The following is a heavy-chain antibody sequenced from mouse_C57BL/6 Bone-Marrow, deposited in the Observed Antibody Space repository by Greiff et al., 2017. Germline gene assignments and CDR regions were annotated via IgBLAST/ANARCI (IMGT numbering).Heavy chain of an antibody. D-gene: IGHD2-4*01. CDR2: INPSSGYT. CDR1: GYTFTSYT. V-gene: IGHV1-4*01. Sequence: QVKLQQSGAELARPGASVKMSCKASGYTFTSYTMHWVKQRPGQGLEWIGYINPSSGYTKYNQKFKDKATLTADKSSSTAYMQLSSLTSEDSAVYYCARSKDYDRRYFDYWGQGTTLTVSS. J-gene: IGHJ2*01. CDR3: ARSKDYDRRYFDY.